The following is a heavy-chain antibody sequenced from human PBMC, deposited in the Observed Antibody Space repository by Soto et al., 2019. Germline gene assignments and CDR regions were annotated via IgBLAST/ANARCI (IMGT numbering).Heavy chain of an antibody. V-gene: IGHV3-30*18. CDR2: ISYDGSNK. Sequence: QVQLVESGGGVVQPGRSLRLSCAASGFTFSSYGMHWVRQAPGTGLEWVAVISYDGSNKYYADSVKGRFTISRDNSKNTLYLQMNSLRAEDTAVYYCAKDLGYCSSTSCVLDYWGQGTLVTVSS. J-gene: IGHJ4*02. D-gene: IGHD2-2*01. CDR1: GFTFSSYG. CDR3: AKDLGYCSSTSCVLDY.